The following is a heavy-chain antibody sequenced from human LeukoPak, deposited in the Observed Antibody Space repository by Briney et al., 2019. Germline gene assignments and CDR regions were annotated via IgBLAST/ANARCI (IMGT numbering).Heavy chain of an antibody. CDR1: GYSFTSYW. Sequence: GESLKITCKGSGYSFTSYWIGWVRQMPGKGLEWMGIIYPGDSDTRYSPSFQGQVTISADKSISTAYLQWSSLKASDTAMYYCARGKADYYDSSGYPDYWGQGTLVTVSS. D-gene: IGHD3-22*01. J-gene: IGHJ4*02. V-gene: IGHV5-51*01. CDR2: IYPGDSDT. CDR3: ARGKADYYDSSGYPDY.